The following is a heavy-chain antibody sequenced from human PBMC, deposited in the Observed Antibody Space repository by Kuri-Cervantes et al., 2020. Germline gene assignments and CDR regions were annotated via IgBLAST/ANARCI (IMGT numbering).Heavy chain of an antibody. V-gene: IGHV3-30*18. CDR1: GFTFSSYG. CDR2: ISYDGSNK. CDR3: AKDHGLRFLEWLPRY. Sequence: GGSLRLSCAASGFTFSSYGMHWVRQAPGKGLEWVAVISYDGSNKYYADSVKGRFTISRDNSKNTLYLQMNSLRAEDTTVYHCAKDHGLRFLEWLPRYWGQGTLVTVSS. J-gene: IGHJ4*02. D-gene: IGHD3-3*01.